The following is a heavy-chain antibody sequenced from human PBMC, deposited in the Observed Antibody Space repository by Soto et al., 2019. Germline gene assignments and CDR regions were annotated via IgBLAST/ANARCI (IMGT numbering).Heavy chain of an antibody. CDR1: GFTFSSYS. CDR3: ASSTPLGYYYDSSGYYHGPY. V-gene: IGHV3-21*01. CDR2: ISSSSSYI. J-gene: IGHJ4*02. D-gene: IGHD3-22*01. Sequence: GSSLRLSCAASGFTFSSYSMNWVRQAPGKGLEWVSSISSSSSYIYYADSVKGRFTMSRDNAKNSLYLQMNSLRAEDTAVYYCASSTPLGYYYDSSGYYHGPYWGQGTLVTVSS.